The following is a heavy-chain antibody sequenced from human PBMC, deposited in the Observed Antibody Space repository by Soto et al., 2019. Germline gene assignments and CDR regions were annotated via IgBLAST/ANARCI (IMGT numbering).Heavy chain of an antibody. CDR1: GGSFSGYY. D-gene: IGHD3-9*01. Sequence: QVQLQQWGAGLLKPSETLSLTCAVYGGSFSGYYWSWIRQPPAKGLEWIGEVNHSGSTNYNPSLKRLFTISVDTSKNQFSRKLSSVTAADTAVYYWARGWSGLVIIRFDPWGKGTMVTVSS. J-gene: IGHJ5*02. CDR3: ARGWSGLVIIRFDP. CDR2: VNHSGST. V-gene: IGHV4-34*01.